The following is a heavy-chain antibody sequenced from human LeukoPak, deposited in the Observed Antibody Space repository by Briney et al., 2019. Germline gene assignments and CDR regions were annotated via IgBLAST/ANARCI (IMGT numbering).Heavy chain of an antibody. CDR2: INPNSGGT. CDR3: ARDRGVDYCSGGSCSHYYYYMDV. Sequence: ASVKVSCKASGYTFTGYYMHWVRQAPGQGLEGMGWINPNSGGTNYAQKFQGRVTMTRDTSISTAYMELSRLRSDDTAVYYCARDRGVDYCSGGSCSHYYYYMDVWGKGTTVTISS. CDR1: GYTFTGYY. J-gene: IGHJ6*03. V-gene: IGHV1-2*02. D-gene: IGHD2-15*01.